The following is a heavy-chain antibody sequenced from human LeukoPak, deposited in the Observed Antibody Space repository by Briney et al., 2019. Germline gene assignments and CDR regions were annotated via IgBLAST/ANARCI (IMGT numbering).Heavy chain of an antibody. CDR1: GFTFSSSS. CDR2: ISSSSSYI. Sequence: GGSLRLSCAPPGFTFSSSSINWVRQPPRKGLEWVSSISSSSSYIYYADSVKGRFTISRDNAKNSLYLQMNSLTAEDTALYYCARAGGREYSSSWSQNKLDYWGQGTLVTVSS. CDR3: ARAGGREYSSSWSQNKLDY. V-gene: IGHV3-21*01. J-gene: IGHJ4*02. D-gene: IGHD6-13*01.